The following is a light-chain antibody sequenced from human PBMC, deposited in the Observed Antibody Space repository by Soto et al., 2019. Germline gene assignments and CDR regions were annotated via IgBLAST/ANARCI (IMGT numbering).Light chain of an antibody. V-gene: IGKV2-30*01. CDR2: KVS. Sequence: DVVMTQSPLSLPVTLGQPASISCRSSQSLVYSDGIAYLSWFHQRPGQSPRRLIYKVSNRDSGVPDRFSGSGSDTDFTMKISGVEAEDVGVYYCMQGTHWPPTLGRGTRVEIK. CDR3: MQGTHWPPT. CDR1: QSLVYSDGIAY. J-gene: IGKJ1*01.